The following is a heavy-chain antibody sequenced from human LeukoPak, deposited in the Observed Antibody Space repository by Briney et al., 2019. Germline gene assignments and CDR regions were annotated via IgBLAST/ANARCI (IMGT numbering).Heavy chain of an antibody. CDR3: ARQISDYYYYYINV. J-gene: IGHJ6*03. CDR1: GGSISSSHYY. CDR2: IYYSGTT. Sequence: PSETLSLTCTVSGGSISSSHYYWGWIRQPPGKGLEWIGTIYYSGTTYYNPSLESRVTISEDTSKNQFSLTLKSVTAADTAVYYCARQISDYYYYYINVWGKGTTVTVSS. V-gene: IGHV4-39*01. D-gene: IGHD3-10*01.